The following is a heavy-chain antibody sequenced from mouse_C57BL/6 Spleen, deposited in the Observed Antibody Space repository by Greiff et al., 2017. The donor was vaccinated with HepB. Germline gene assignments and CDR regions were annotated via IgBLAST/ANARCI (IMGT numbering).Heavy chain of an antibody. V-gene: IGHV1-26*01. J-gene: IGHJ4*01. D-gene: IGHD1-1*01. Sequence: EVQLQQSGPELVKPGASVKISCKASGYTFTDYYMNWVKQSHGKSLEWIGDINPNNGGTSYNQKFKGKATLTVDKSSSTAYMELRSLTSEDSAVYYCARWGYYYGRAMDYWGPGTSVTVSS. CDR2: INPNNGGT. CDR1: GYTFTDYY. CDR3: ARWGYYYGRAMDY.